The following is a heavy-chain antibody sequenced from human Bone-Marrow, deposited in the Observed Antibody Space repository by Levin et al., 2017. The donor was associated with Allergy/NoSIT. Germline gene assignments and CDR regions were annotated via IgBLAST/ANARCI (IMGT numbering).Heavy chain of an antibody. CDR3: ASRRAVAGTPFDY. J-gene: IGHJ4*02. D-gene: IGHD6-19*01. CDR2: FLPLSGRS. CDR1: GGTFSSYV. Sequence: GASVKVSCMASGGTFSSYVISWVRQAPGQGLEWMGGFLPLSGRSNYAQKFQGRVTIHADESTRTAYMEVSSLRSEDTAVYYCASRRAVAGTPFDYWGQGTLVTVSS. V-gene: IGHV1-69*13.